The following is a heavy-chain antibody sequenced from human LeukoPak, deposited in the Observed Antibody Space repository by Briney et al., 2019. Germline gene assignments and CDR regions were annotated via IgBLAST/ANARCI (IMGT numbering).Heavy chain of an antibody. CDR3: AAGTGVFDY. V-gene: IGHV6-1*01. J-gene: IGHJ4*02. CDR2: TYYRSKWYN. Sequence: SQTLPLTCAISGDSVSSNSAAWNWFRQSPSRGLEWLGRTYYRSKWYNDYAQSVKSRMTINPETSKNQISLQLNSVTPEDTAVYYCAAGTGVFDYWGQGTLVTVSS. D-gene: IGHD3-10*01. CDR1: GDSVSSNSAA.